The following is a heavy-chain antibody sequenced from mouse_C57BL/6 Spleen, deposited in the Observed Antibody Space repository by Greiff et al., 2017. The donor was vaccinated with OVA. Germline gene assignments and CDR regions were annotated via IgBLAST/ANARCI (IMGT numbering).Heavy chain of an antibody. CDR1: GFTFSSYA. D-gene: IGHD2-5*01. V-gene: IGHV5-4*01. J-gene: IGHJ1*03. CDR3: ARDPAYYSNYEGYFDV. CDR2: ISDGGSYT. Sequence: EVKLVESGGGLVKPGGSLKLSCAASGFTFSSYAMSWVRQTPEKRLEWVATISDGGSYTYYPDNVKGRFTISRDNAKHNLYLQLSHLKSEDTAMYYCARDPAYYSNYEGYFDVWGTGTTVTVSS.